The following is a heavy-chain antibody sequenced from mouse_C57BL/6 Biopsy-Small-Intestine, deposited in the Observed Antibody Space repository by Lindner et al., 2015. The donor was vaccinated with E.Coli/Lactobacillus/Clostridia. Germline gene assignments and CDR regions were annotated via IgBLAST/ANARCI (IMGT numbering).Heavy chain of an antibody. V-gene: IGHV14-2*01. Sequence: VQLQESGAELVKPGASVKLSCTASGFNIKDYYMHWVKQRTEQGLEWIGRIDPEGWVKTKYAPKFQDKATITADTSSNTAYLQLSSLTSEDTAVYYCAPLFDYWGQGHHSHSLL. J-gene: IGHJ2*01. CDR2: IDPEGWVKT. CDR3: APLFDY. CDR1: GFNIKDYY.